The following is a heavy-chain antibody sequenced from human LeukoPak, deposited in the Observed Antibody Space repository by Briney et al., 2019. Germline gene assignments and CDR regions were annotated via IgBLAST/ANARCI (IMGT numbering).Heavy chain of an antibody. Sequence: PSQTLSLTCTVSGGSISSGSYYWSWIRQPAGKGLEWIGRIYTSGSTNYNPSLKSRVTISVDTSKNQFSLKLSSVTAADTAVYYCARDRRQLAAGYYYYYMDVWGKGTTVTVSS. CDR2: IYTSGST. D-gene: IGHD6-6*01. CDR1: GGSISSGSYY. J-gene: IGHJ6*03. V-gene: IGHV4-61*02. CDR3: ARDRRQLAAGYYYYYMDV.